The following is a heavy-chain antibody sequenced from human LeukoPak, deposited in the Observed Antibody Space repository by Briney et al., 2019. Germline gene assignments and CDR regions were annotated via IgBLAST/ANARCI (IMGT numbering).Heavy chain of an antibody. V-gene: IGHV4-34*01. Sequence: SETQSLTCAVYGGSFSGYYWSWIRQPPGKGLEWIGEINHSGSTNYNPSLKSRVTISVDTSKNQFSLKLSSVTAADTAVYYCARGSGPADPWGQGTLVTVSS. CDR3: ARGSGPADP. CDR2: INHSGST. J-gene: IGHJ5*02. D-gene: IGHD1-14*01. CDR1: GGSFSGYY.